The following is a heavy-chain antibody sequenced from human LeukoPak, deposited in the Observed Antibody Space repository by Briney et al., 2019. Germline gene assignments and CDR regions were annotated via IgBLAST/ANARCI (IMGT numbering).Heavy chain of an antibody. D-gene: IGHD4-23*01. CDR3: ARLGNRYSDL. J-gene: IGHJ2*01. CDR1: GFTFSTYW. CDR2: IKQDGSEK. Sequence: PGGSLRLSCAASGFTFSTYWMSWVRQAPGKGLEWVAYIKQDGSEKYYVDSVKGRFTLSRDNARNSVHLQMNSLRADDTAVYYCARLGNRYSDLWGRGTLVTVSS. V-gene: IGHV3-7*01.